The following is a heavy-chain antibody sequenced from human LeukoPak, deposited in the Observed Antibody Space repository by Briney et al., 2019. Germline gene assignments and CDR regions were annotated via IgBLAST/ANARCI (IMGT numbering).Heavy chain of an antibody. CDR1: GGSISSSSYY. J-gene: IGHJ5*02. V-gene: IGHV4-39*01. CDR2: MYYSGNT. D-gene: IGHD1-26*01. Sequence: PSETLSLTCTVSGGSISSSSYYWAWIRQPPGKGLEWIGSMYYSGNTYYNPSLKSRVIISADTSKNQFSMKLSSVTAADTAVYYCGRCSSGSYNWFDPWGQGTLVTVSS. CDR3: GRCSSGSYNWFDP.